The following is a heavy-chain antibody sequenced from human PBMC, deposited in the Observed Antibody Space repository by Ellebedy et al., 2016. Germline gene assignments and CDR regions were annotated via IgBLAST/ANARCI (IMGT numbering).Heavy chain of an antibody. CDR3: ARGVGSGWFDP. CDR1: GVTFNIYT. J-gene: IGHJ5*02. Sequence: GESLKISCAVSGVTFNIYTMSWVRQAPGKGLEWVSSISNDGGATSSADSVKGRFTISRVNSKNTLYLQMNSLRAEDTAVYYCARGVGSGWFDPWGQGTLVTVSS. V-gene: IGHV3-23*01. D-gene: IGHD2-15*01. CDR2: ISNDGGAT.